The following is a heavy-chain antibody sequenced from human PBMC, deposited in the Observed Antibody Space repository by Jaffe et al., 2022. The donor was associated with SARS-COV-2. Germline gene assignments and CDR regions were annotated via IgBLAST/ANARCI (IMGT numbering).Heavy chain of an antibody. V-gene: IGHV3-13*01. CDR2: IGTAGDT. CDR3: ARKGPSSGYDY. Sequence: EVQLVESGGGLVQPGGSLRLSCAASGFTFSSYDMHWVRQATGKGLEWVSAIGTAGDTYYPGSVKGRFTISRENAKNSLYLQMNSLRAGDTAVYYCARKGPSSGYDYWGQGTLVTVSS. D-gene: IGHD3-22*01. CDR1: GFTFSSYD. J-gene: IGHJ4*02.